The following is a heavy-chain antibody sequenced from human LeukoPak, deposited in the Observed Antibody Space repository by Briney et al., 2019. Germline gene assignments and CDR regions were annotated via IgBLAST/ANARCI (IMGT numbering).Heavy chain of an antibody. CDR1: GGSFSDYD. CDR3: ARNRGGPSIVATIIGGFDY. D-gene: IGHD5-12*01. J-gene: IGHJ4*02. Sequence: SETLSLTCGVHGGSFSDYDWSWIRQPPGKGLEWIGEINQSGSTNCDPSLKSRVSMSIDTSKSQFSLNLRSVTAADTAVYYCARNRGGPSIVATIIGGFDYWGQGTLVTVSS. CDR2: INQSGST. V-gene: IGHV4-34*01.